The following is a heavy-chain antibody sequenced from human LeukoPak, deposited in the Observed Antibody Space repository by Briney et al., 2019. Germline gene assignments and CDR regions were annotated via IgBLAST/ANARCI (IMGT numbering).Heavy chain of an antibody. V-gene: IGHV1-8*02. Sequence: ASVKVSCKTSGYSFTSHNINWLRQATGQGLEWMGWVSPSSGNTAYAQKFQGRVTMTRDTSISTAYMELSSLASEDTAVYYCARGHPGYASGWPDYWGQGALVTVSS. J-gene: IGHJ4*02. D-gene: IGHD6-19*01. CDR2: VSPSSGNT. CDR3: ARGHPGYASGWPDY. CDR1: GYSFTSHN.